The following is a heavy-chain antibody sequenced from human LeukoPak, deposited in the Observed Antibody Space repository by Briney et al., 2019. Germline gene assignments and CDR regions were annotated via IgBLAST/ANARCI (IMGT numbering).Heavy chain of an antibody. CDR3: ARFTFWGYGSGSYYPNDAFDI. Sequence: PSETLSLTCAVSGYSISSGYYWGWIRQPPGKGLEWIGSIYHSGSTYYNPSLKSRVTISVDTSKNQFSLKLSSVTPADTAVYYCARFTFWGYGSGSYYPNDAFDIWGQGTMVTVSS. CDR2: IYHSGST. V-gene: IGHV4-38-2*01. CDR1: GYSISSGYY. D-gene: IGHD3-10*01. J-gene: IGHJ3*02.